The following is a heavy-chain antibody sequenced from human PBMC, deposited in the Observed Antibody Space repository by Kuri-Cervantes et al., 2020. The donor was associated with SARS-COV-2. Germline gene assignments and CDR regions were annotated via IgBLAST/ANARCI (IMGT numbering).Heavy chain of an antibody. CDR3: ARDRGGHMDV. J-gene: IGHJ6*03. D-gene: IGHD3-16*01. CDR1: GGSISSGGYS. Sequence: SQTLSLTCAVSGGSISSGGYSWSWIRQPPGKGLEWIGYIYHSGSTHYNPSLKSRVTISVDRSKNQFSLKLSSVTAADTAVYYCARDRGGHMDVWGKGTTVTVSS. V-gene: IGHV4-30-2*01. CDR2: IYHSGST.